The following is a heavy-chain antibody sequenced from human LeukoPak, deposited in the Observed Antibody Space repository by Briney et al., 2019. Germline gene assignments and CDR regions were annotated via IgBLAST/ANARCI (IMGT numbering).Heavy chain of an antibody. CDR2: IYYSGSA. D-gene: IGHD3-3*01. CDR1: GGSISSYY. V-gene: IGHV4-59*01. Sequence: SETLSLTCTVSGGSISSYYWSWIRQPPGKGLEWIGYIYYSGSATYNPSLKSRVTISVDTSKNQSSLKLNSVTAAGTAVYYCARVMEGDYGAMDVWGQGTTVTVSS. J-gene: IGHJ6*02. CDR3: ARVMEGDYGAMDV.